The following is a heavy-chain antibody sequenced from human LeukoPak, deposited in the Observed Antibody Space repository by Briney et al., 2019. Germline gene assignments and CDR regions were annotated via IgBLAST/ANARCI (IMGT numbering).Heavy chain of an antibody. V-gene: IGHV3-30*02. CDR2: IRYDGSNK. Sequence: GGSLRLSCAASGFTFSSYGMHWVRQAPGKGLEWVAFIRYDGSNKYYADSVKGRFTISRDNSKNTLYLQMNSLRAEDTAVYYCAKVGITIFGVVLTPMDVWGKGTTVTVSS. CDR3: AKVGITIFGVVLTPMDV. CDR1: GFTFSSYG. J-gene: IGHJ6*04. D-gene: IGHD3-3*01.